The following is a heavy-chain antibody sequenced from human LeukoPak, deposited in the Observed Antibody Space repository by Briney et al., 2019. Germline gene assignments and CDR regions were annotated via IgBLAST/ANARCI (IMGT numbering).Heavy chain of an antibody. V-gene: IGHV5-51*01. J-gene: IGHJ3*02. CDR1: GYSFTSHW. Sequence: GESLKISCKGSGYSFTSHWIGWVRQMPGKGLEWMGIIYPGDSDTRYSPSFQGQVTISADRSISTAFLQWSSLKASDTAMYYCARRLGTAAVDICGQGTMVTVSS. CDR3: ARRLGTAAVDI. CDR2: IYPGDSDT. D-gene: IGHD1-14*01.